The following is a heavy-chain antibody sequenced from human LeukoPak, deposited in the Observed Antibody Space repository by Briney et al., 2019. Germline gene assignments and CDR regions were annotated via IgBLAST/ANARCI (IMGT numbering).Heavy chain of an antibody. Sequence: GGSLRLSCTASGFTFGDYAMSWFRQAPGKGLEWVGFIRSKAYGGTTEYAASVKGRFTISRDDSKSIAYLQMNSLKTEDTAVYYCTRSVHGEDVIHWGRGTLVTVSS. CDR3: TRSVHGEDVIH. J-gene: IGHJ4*02. CDR1: GFTFGDYA. D-gene: IGHD4-17*01. CDR2: IRSKAYGGTT. V-gene: IGHV3-49*03.